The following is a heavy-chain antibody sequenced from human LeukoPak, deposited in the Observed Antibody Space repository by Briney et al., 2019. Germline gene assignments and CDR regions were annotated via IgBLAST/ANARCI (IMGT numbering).Heavy chain of an antibody. Sequence: SETLSLTCTVSGGSISSITYYWGWIRQPPGKGLERIASIHYSGTTNYSPSLKRRVAISVDRSNNQFSLRLISVTAADTAVYFCTGYIIGWSSGGGYWRQGTLVTVSS. CDR2: IHYSGTT. J-gene: IGHJ4*02. V-gene: IGHV4-39*01. CDR1: GGSISSITYY. CDR3: TGYIIGWSSGGGY. D-gene: IGHD6-19*01.